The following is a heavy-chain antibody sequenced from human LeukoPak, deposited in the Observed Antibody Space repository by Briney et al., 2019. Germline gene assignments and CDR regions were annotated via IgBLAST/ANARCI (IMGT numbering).Heavy chain of an antibody. D-gene: IGHD6-13*01. CDR1: GDSISSSSSY. CDR3: ARVPREASSSWYGGLYYYYYMDV. Sequence: SETLSLTCSVSGDSISSSSSYWGWIRQPPGKGLEWIGSIYYSGSTYYNPSLKSRVTISVDTSKNQFSLKLSSVTAADTAVYYCARVPREASSSWYGGLYYYYYMDVWGKGTTVTVSS. V-gene: IGHV4-39*07. CDR2: IYYSGST. J-gene: IGHJ6*03.